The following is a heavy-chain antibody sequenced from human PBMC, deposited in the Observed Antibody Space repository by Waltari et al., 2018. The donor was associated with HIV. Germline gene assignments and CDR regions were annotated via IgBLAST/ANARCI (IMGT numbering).Heavy chain of an antibody. J-gene: IGHJ6*02. V-gene: IGHV1-18*01. CDR1: GYTFTSYV. CDR3: ARDRLRSGRYYYYYGMDV. D-gene: IGHD5-12*01. CDR2: ISAYNGNT. Sequence: QVQLVQSGAEVKKPGASVKVSCKASGYTFTSYVISWVRQPPGPWLEWMGWISAYNGNTNYAQKLQGRVTMTTDTSTSTAYMELRSLRSDDTAVYYCARDRLRSGRYYYYYGMDVWGQGTTVTVSS.